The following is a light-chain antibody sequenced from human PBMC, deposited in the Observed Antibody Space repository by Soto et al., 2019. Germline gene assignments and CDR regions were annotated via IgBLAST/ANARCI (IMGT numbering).Light chain of an antibody. CDR3: QQCGSSPPT. V-gene: IGKV3-20*01. CDR1: QSVSSNC. J-gene: IGKJ1*01. Sequence: EIVLTQSPGTLSLSPGERATLSCRASQSVSSNCLAWYHQKPGQAPRLLIYGASTRAAGIPDRFSGSGSGTDFTLTISRLEPEDFAVYYCQQCGSSPPTFGHGTKVEIK. CDR2: GAS.